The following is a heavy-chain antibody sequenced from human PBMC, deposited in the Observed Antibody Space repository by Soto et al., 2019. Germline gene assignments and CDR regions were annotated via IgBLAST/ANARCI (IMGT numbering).Heavy chain of an antibody. J-gene: IGHJ3*02. V-gene: IGHV3-15*01. CDR3: TTDLGLGELLGDAFDI. CDR2: IKSKTDGGTT. Sequence: EVQLVESGGGLVKPGGSLRLSCAASGFTFSNAWMSWVRQAPGKGLEWVGRIKSKTDGGTTDYAAPVKGRFTISRDDSKNTLYLQMNSLKTEDTAVYYCTTDLGLGELLGDAFDIWGQGTMVTVSS. D-gene: IGHD3-16*01. CDR1: GFTFSNAW.